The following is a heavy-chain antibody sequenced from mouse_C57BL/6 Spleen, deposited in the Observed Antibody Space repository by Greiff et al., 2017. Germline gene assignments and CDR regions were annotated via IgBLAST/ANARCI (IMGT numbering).Heavy chain of an antibody. Sequence: QVQLQQPGAELVKPGASVKLSCKASGYTFTSYWLHWVKQRPGQGLEWIGMIHPNSGSTNYDEKFKSKATLTVDKYSSTTYMQLISLTTEDAAVYYCARVDYYGSSFMDYWGQGTSVTVSS. V-gene: IGHV1-64*01. J-gene: IGHJ4*01. CDR1: GYTFTSYW. CDR3: ARVDYYGSSFMDY. D-gene: IGHD1-1*01. CDR2: IHPNSGST.